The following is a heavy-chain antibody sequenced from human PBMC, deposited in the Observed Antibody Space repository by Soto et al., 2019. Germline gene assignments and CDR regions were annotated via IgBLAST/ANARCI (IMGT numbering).Heavy chain of an antibody. CDR2: INPSGGST. CDR1: GYTFTSHY. J-gene: IGHJ5*02. D-gene: IGHD2-15*01. V-gene: IGHV1-46*03. Sequence: ASVKVSCKASGYTFTSHYMHWVRQAPGQGLEWMGIINPSGGSTSYAQKFQGRVTMTRDTSTSTVYMELSSLRSEDTAVYYCARVIVVVVAATHNWFDPWGQGTLVTVSS. CDR3: ARVIVVVVAATHNWFDP.